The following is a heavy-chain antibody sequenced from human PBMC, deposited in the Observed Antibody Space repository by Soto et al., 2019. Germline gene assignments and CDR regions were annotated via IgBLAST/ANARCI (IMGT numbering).Heavy chain of an antibody. CDR2: IHYSWST. D-gene: IGHD3-22*01. CDR3: ARAPSGYSWAWYSDL. CDR1: GGSIGSYF. Sequence: LSLTCTVSGGSIGSYFWGWVRQPPGKGLEWIGHIHYSWSTYSKSSLKSRVTISIDTSKNQFSLKLSSVTAADTAVYYCARAPSGYSWAWYSDLWGRGTLVTVS. V-gene: IGHV4-59*01. J-gene: IGHJ2*01.